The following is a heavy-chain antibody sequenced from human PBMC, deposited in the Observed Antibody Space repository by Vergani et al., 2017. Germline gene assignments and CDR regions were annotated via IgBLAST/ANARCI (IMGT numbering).Heavy chain of an antibody. V-gene: IGHV7-4-1*02. J-gene: IGHJ6*02. CDR3: ARGRQWRLTEYLYGMDV. CDR1: GYTFTNYP. D-gene: IGHD6-19*01. Sequence: QVQLLQSGSELTKPGASVRISCEASGYTFTNYPLIWVRQAPGQGLEFMGWINTNSGNPTYAPGFTGRFVFSLDTSVSTVYLQIRGLKAEDSAVYYCARGRQWRLTEYLYGMDVWGQGTTVTVSS. CDR2: INTNSGNP.